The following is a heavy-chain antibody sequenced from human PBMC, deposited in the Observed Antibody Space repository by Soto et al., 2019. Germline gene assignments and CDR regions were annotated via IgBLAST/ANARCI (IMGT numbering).Heavy chain of an antibody. D-gene: IGHD3-3*01. CDR1: GGSISSYY. J-gene: IGHJ6*03. Sequence: SETLSLTCTVSGGSISSYYWSWIRQPPGKGLEWIGYIYYSGSTNYNPSLKSRVTISVDTSKNQFSLKLSSVTAADTAVYYCARHGRIFGVANYYYYYMDVWGKGTTVTVSS. CDR3: ARHGRIFGVANYYYYYMDV. CDR2: IYYSGST. V-gene: IGHV4-59*08.